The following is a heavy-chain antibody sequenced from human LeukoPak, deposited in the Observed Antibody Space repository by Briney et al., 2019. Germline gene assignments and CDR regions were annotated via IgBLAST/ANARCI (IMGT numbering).Heavy chain of an antibody. V-gene: IGHV3-23*01. J-gene: IGHJ5*02. CDR2: ISESDITT. Sequence: GGSLGLSCAASGFTFSSYAMTWVRQAPGKGLEWVSTISESDITTYYADSVKGRFTISRDNSKNTLYLQMNSLRAEDTALYYCARGQVRYEAWGQGTLVTVSS. D-gene: IGHD3-16*01. CDR1: GFTFSSYA. CDR3: ARGQVRYEA.